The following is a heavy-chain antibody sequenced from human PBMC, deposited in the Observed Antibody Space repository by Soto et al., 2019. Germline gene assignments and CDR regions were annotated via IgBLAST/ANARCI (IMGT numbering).Heavy chain of an antibody. CDR1: GVSISSNDYY. CDR2: LHYSGST. V-gene: IGHV4-39*02. Sequence: PSETLSLTCTVSGVSISSNDYYWGWVRQPPGKGLEWIGSLHYSGSTYYNPSLKSRVTISVDTSKNQFSLRVISVTAADTAVYYCARDRAREGYDFWSGYYYGMDVWGQGTTVTVS. J-gene: IGHJ6*02. D-gene: IGHD3-3*01. CDR3: ARDRAREGYDFWSGYYYGMDV.